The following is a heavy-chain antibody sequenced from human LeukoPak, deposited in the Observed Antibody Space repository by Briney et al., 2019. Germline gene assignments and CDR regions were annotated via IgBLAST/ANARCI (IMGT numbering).Heavy chain of an antibody. D-gene: IGHD4-11*01. V-gene: IGHV3-30*04. CDR3: ARDVGKDTITTEIAY. CDR2: ISADGKNK. CDR1: GFTFSSYS. J-gene: IGHJ4*02. Sequence: PGGSLRLSCATSGFTFSSYSMSWVRQAPGKGLEWVAVISADGKNKNCADSVKGRFTISRDKSTLCLEMNNLKPEDTALYYCARDVGKDTITTEIAYWGQGTLVTVSS.